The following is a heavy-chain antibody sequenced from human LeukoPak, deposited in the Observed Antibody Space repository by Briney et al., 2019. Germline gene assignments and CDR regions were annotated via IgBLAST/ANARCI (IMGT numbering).Heavy chain of an antibody. D-gene: IGHD4-17*01. J-gene: IGHJ4*02. V-gene: IGHV3-23*01. CDR2: ISGSGGST. Sequence: GGSLRLSCEASGFTFSSYAMSWVRQAPGKGLEWVSAISGSGGSTYYADSVKGRFTISRDNSKNTLYLQMNSLRAEDTAVYYCAKAANDYGDYAYDYWGQGTLVTVSS. CDR1: GFTFSSYA. CDR3: AKAANDYGDYAYDY.